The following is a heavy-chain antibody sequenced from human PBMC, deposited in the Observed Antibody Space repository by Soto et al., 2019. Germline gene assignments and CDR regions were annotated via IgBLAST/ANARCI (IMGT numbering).Heavy chain of an antibody. CDR2: FYYSGST. Sequence: QLQLQESGPGLVKPSETLSLTCTVSGGSISSSSYYWGWIRQPPGKGLEWIGSFYYSGSTYYNPSLKSRVTISVETSKNQFSLKLSSVTAADTAVYYCARHLYGDYSIDAFDIWGQGTMVTVSS. V-gene: IGHV4-39*01. CDR3: ARHLYGDYSIDAFDI. CDR1: GGSISSSSYY. J-gene: IGHJ3*02. D-gene: IGHD4-17*01.